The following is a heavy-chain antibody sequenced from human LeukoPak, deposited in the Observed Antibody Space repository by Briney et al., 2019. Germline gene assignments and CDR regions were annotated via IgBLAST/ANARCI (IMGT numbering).Heavy chain of an antibody. CDR1: GDSISGGDYY. CDR3: VRDHYQLGIHYFDH. CDR2: IYHGGNI. V-gene: IGHV4-30-2*01. Sequence: SVTLSLTCIVSGDSISGGDYYWSWIRQPPGKGLEWIGYIYHGGNIYYNPSLKSRVTLSVDRSKNEFSLELNSVPAADSGLYYGVRDHYQLGIHYFDHWGQGLLVTVSS. J-gene: IGHJ4*02. D-gene: IGHD3-16*01.